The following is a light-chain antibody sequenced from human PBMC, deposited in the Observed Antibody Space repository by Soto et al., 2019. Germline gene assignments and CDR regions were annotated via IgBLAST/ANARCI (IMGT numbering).Light chain of an antibody. CDR3: QQANNVFRSIT. J-gene: IGKJ5*01. CDR2: AAS. Sequence: DIQMTQSPSSVSASVGDRVTITCRASQDISNYLAWFQQKPGQAPTLLIYAASTLQSGVPSRFSGNGSGTDFTLTISGLQPEDFATYYCQQANNVFRSITFGQGTRLETK. V-gene: IGKV1-12*01. CDR1: QDISNY.